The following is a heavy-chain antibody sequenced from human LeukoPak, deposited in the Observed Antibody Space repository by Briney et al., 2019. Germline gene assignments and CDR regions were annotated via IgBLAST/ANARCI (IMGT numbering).Heavy chain of an antibody. CDR2: ISSSSSTI. D-gene: IGHD3-22*01. Sequence: PGGSLRLSCAASGFTFSSYGMNWVRQAPGKGLEWVSYISSSSSTIYYADSVEGRFTISRDNSKNTLYLQMNSLRAEDTAVYYCAKSTLIVVITLFDYWGQGTLVTVSS. CDR3: AKSTLIVVITLFDY. V-gene: IGHV3-48*01. CDR1: GFTFSSYG. J-gene: IGHJ4*02.